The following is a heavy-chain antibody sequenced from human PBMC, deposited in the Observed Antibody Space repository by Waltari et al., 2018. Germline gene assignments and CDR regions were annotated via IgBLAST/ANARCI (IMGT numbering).Heavy chain of an antibody. V-gene: IGHV3-53*01. J-gene: IGHJ4*02. Sequence: EVKLVESGGGLIQPGGSLRLSCAVSGVPLRFDYMSWVRQAPGKGLEWVSVLHAGGKPYYADSWRGRFTISRDDSRSTLFLQMTSLRAEDTAVYYCARAGLGSPVEWLRLFDQWGQGTLVTVSS. CDR1: GVPLRFDY. CDR2: LHAGGKP. CDR3: ARAGLGSPVEWLRLFDQ. D-gene: IGHD5-12*01.